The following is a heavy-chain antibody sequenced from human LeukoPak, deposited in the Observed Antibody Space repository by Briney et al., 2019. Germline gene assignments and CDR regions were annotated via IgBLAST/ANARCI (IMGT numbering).Heavy chain of an antibody. CDR2: TYYRSKWYN. D-gene: IGHD6-19*01. V-gene: IGHV6-1*01. J-gene: IGHJ4*02. Sequence: SQTLSLTCAISGDSVSSNSAAWNWIRQSPSRGLEWLGRTYYRSKWYNDYAVSVKSRITINPDTSKNQFSLQLNSVTPGDTAVYYCARVEQWLANDHHKPFDYWGQGTLVTVSS. CDR1: GDSVSSNSAA. CDR3: ARVEQWLANDHHKPFDY.